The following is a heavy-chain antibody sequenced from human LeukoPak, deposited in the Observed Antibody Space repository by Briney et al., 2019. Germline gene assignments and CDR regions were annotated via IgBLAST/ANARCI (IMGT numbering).Heavy chain of an antibody. CDR2: ICYSGST. CDR3: ARQRLVSQGYSSGPGYYYYYMDV. Sequence: SETLSLTCTVSGGSISSYYWSWIRQPPGKGLEWIGSICYSGSTYYNPSLKSRVTISVDTSKNQFSLKLSSVTAADTAVYYCARQRLVSQGYSSGPGYYYYYMDVWGKGTTVTISS. CDR1: GGSISSYY. J-gene: IGHJ6*03. V-gene: IGHV4-59*12. D-gene: IGHD6-19*01.